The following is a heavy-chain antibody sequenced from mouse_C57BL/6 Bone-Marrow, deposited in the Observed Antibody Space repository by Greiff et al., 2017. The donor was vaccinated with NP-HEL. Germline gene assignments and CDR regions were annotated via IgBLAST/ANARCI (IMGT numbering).Heavy chain of an antibody. D-gene: IGHD1-1*01. Sequence: EVKLVESGGGLVKPGGSLKLSCAASGFTFSSYAMSWVRQTPEKRLEWVATISDGGSYNYYPDTVKGRFTISRDNAKNNMYLQMSHLKSEDTAMYYCARDDTTVVAPFAYWGQGTLVTVSA. CDR1: GFTFSSYA. CDR2: ISDGGSYN. J-gene: IGHJ3*01. CDR3: ARDDTTVVAPFAY. V-gene: IGHV5-4*01.